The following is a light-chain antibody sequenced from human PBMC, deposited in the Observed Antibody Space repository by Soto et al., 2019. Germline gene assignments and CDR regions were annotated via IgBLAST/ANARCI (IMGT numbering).Light chain of an antibody. J-gene: IGKJ1*01. V-gene: IGKV1-5*03. CDR3: QQYNSYSQT. CDR2: KAS. Sequence: DIQMTQSPSTLSASVGDRVTITCRASQSISNWLAWYKQKPGKAPELLIYKASILESGVPSRFSGSGSGTVFTLTISSLQPNDFATYYCQQYNSYSQTFGQGTKGDIK. CDR1: QSISNW.